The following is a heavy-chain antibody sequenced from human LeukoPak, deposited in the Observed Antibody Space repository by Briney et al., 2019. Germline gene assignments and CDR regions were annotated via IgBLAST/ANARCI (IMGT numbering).Heavy chain of an antibody. D-gene: IGHD3-9*01. CDR3: ARDDFLSGYNFAY. Sequence: GGSLRLSCAASGFTFITYDLNWVRQAPGKGREWVSSISGSGNTMCYADSVKGRFTITRDNAKNSVYLEMTSLRAEDTAVYFCARDDFLSGYNFAYWGEGTLVTVSS. V-gene: IGHV3-48*03. J-gene: IGHJ4*02. CDR2: ISGSGNTM. CDR1: GFTFITYD.